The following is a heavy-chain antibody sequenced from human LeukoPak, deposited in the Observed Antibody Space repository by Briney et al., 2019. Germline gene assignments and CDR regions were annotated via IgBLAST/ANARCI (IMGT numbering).Heavy chain of an antibody. J-gene: IGHJ6*03. Sequence: PSETLSLTCAVYGGSFSGYYWSWIRQPPGKGLEWIGEINHSGSTNYNPSLKSRVTISVDTSKNQFSLKLSSVTAADTAVYYCARVDGPNYDFWSGNYYYYMDVWGKGTTVTVSS. CDR1: GGSFSGYY. V-gene: IGHV4-34*01. D-gene: IGHD3-3*01. CDR2: INHSGST. CDR3: ARVDGPNYDFWSGNYYYYMDV.